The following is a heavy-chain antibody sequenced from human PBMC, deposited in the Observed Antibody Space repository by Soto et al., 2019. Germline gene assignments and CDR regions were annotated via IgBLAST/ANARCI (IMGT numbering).Heavy chain of an antibody. Sequence: TLSLTCTVSSGSISSGPYSWSWIRQPPGKGLEWIGYIYDSGSTYYNPSLKSRVTLSVDRSKNQFSLKLSSMTAADTAVYYCARDGGVSGMDVWGQGTTVTSP. CDR3: ARDGGVSGMDV. CDR1: SGSISSGPYS. V-gene: IGHV4-30-2*01. D-gene: IGHD2-8*01. CDR2: IYDSGST. J-gene: IGHJ6*02.